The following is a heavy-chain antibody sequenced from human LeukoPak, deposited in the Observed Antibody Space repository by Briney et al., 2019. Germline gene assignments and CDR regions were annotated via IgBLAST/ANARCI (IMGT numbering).Heavy chain of an antibody. CDR1: GFTFSSYA. CDR2: ISGSGGST. CDR3: ARDRAYNWNYLDY. V-gene: IGHV3-23*01. D-gene: IGHD1-20*01. J-gene: IGHJ4*02. Sequence: GGSLRLSCAASGFTFSSYAMSWVRQAPGKGLEWVSAISGSGGSTYYADSVKGRFTISRDNSKNTLYLQMNSLRAEDTAVYYCARDRAYNWNYLDYWGQGTLVTVSS.